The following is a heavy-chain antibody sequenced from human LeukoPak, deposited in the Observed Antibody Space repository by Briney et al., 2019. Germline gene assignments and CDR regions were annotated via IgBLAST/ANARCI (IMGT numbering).Heavy chain of an antibody. V-gene: IGHV3-33*06. D-gene: IGHD3-22*01. Sequence: PGGSLRLSCAASGFTFSSYGMHWARQAPGKGLEWVAVIWYDGSNKYYADSVKGRFTISRDNSKNTLYLQMNSLRAEDTAVYYCAKTYDSSGYGRAGIDYWGQGTLVTVSS. CDR3: AKTYDSSGYGRAGIDY. CDR2: IWYDGSNK. J-gene: IGHJ4*02. CDR1: GFTFSSYG.